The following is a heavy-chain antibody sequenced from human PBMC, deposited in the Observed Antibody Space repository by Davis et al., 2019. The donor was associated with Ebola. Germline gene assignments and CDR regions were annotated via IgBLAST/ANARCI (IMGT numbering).Heavy chain of an antibody. J-gene: IGHJ5*02. CDR2: IYYSGST. CDR3: ARRGGVAGQLYNWFDP. V-gene: IGHV4-39*01. D-gene: IGHD6-19*01. CDR1: GGSISSSSYY. Sequence: GSLRLSCTVSGGSISSSSYYWGWIRQPPGKGLEWIGSIYYSGSTYYNPSLKSRVTISVDTSKNQFSLKLSSVTAADTAVYYCARRGGVAGQLYNWFDPWGQGTLVTVSS.